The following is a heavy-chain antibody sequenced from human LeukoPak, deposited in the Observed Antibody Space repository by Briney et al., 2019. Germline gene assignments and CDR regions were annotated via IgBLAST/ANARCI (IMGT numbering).Heavy chain of an antibody. CDR3: AKSLLTTASGTGRAFDI. J-gene: IGHJ3*02. CDR2: ISYDGSDK. Sequence: GGSLRLSCAASGFTFSSYAMHWVRQAPGKGLEWVAVISYDGSDKYYADSVKGRFTISRDNSKNTLYLQMNSLRAEDTAKYYCAKSLLTTASGTGRAFDIWGQGTVVTVSA. CDR1: GFTFSSYA. V-gene: IGHV3-30*04. D-gene: IGHD1-26*01.